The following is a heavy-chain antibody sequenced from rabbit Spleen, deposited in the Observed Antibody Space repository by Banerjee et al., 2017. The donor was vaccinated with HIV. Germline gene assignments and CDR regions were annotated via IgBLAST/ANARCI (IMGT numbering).Heavy chain of an antibody. CDR3: TRDAGSYAYIYGYFDL. V-gene: IGHV1S40*01. J-gene: IGHJ4*01. D-gene: IGHD6-1*01. Sequence: QSLEESGGDLVKPGASLTLNCTASGFSFSSGDWMYWVRQAPGKGLEWIGYIDPVFGSAYYASWVNGRFSISRENSQNTVSLQLSSLTAADTATYFCTRDAGSYAYIYGYFDLWGQGTLVSVS. CDR2: IDPVFGSA. CDR1: GFSFSSGDW.